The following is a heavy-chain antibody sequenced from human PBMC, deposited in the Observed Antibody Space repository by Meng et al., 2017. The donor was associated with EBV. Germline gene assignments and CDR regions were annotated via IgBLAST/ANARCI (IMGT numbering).Heavy chain of an antibody. V-gene: IGHV1-69*01. CDR1: GGTFTSDA. Sequence: QVQVVQSGAEVKKPGSSVTVSCKTSGGTFTSDAISWVRQAPGQGLEWMGGLIPMSGAPNYAQKFQGRITITADESTSTHYTDLSSLRSEDTAVYYCASESGRGYTPDYWGQGTLVTVSS. D-gene: IGHD3-10*01. CDR3: ASESGRGYTPDY. J-gene: IGHJ4*02. CDR2: LIPMSGAP.